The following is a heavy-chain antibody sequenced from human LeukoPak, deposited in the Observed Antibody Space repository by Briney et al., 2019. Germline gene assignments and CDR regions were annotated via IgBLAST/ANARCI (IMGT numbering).Heavy chain of an antibody. V-gene: IGHV4-39*01. CDR3: TTWRSGYADY. Sequence: PSETLSLTCSVSGGSLSSSNYHGGWIRPPPGKGLEWIANIHYSGATYYNPSLKSRVTISIDTSKNQFALKLNSVTGADTAVYYCTTWRSGYADYWGQGTLVTVSS. CDR2: IHYSGAT. J-gene: IGHJ4*02. CDR1: GGSLSSSNYH. D-gene: IGHD3-3*01.